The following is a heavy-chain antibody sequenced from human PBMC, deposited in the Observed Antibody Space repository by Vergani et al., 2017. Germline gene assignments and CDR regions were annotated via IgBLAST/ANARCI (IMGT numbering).Heavy chain of an antibody. V-gene: IGHV4-34*01. CDR2: INHSGST. D-gene: IGHD1-26*01. Sequence: QVQLQQWGAGLLKPSETLSLTCAVYGGSFSGYNWSWIRQPPGKGLEWIGEINHSGSTNYNPSLKSRVTISVDTSKNQFSLKLSSVTAADTAVYYCARRAERWETLLRDDFDVWGQGTFVTVSP. CDR3: ARRAERWETLLRDDFDV. J-gene: IGHJ3*01. CDR1: GGSFSGYN.